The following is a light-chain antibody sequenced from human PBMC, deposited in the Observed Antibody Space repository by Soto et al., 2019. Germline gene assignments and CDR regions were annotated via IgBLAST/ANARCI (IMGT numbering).Light chain of an antibody. CDR1: QIVAGN. V-gene: IGKV3-20*01. CDR2: GAS. J-gene: IGKJ1*01. CDR3: QQYGSSGRT. Sequence: EIVMTQSPATLSVSPGETATLSCRASQIVAGNLAWYQKTPGQTPRLLISGASSRASWLPDRLSGSGSGTDFCLTNSRLEPEDFAVYYCQQYGSSGRTFGQGTKVDIK.